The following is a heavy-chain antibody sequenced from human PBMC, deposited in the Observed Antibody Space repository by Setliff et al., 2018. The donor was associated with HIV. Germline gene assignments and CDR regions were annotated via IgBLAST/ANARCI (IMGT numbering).Heavy chain of an antibody. D-gene: IGHD1-26*01. CDR2: IDWDDDK. Sequence: SGPMLVNPTQPLTLTCAFSGFSLSTSGMCVSWIRQPPGKALEWLARIDWDDDKYYSTSLKTRLTISKDTSKNQVVLKMTNMDPVDTATYYCVRMISYSPYFDYWGQGTLVTVSS. CDR3: VRMISYSPYFDY. J-gene: IGHJ4*02. CDR1: GFSLSTSGMC. V-gene: IGHV2-70*11.